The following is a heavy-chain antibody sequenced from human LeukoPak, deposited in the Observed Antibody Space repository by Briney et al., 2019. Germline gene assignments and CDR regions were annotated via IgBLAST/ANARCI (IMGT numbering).Heavy chain of an antibody. CDR1: GFTFSSYA. D-gene: IGHD2-15*01. CDR3: ARVRIVVVVAATFGDWFDP. V-gene: IGHV3-21*04. J-gene: IGHJ5*02. CDR2: ISRSSNYI. Sequence: GGSLRLSCAASGFTFSSYAMNWVRQAPGKGLEWVSSISRSSNYIYYADSVKGRFTISRDNAKNSLYLQMNSLRSDDTAVYYCARVRIVVVVAATFGDWFDPWGQGTLVTVSS.